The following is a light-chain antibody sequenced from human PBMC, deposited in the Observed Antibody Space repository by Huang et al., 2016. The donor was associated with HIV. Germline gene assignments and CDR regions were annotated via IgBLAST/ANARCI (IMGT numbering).Light chain of an antibody. CDR1: QSVSTW. V-gene: IGKV1-5*03. CDR2: EAF. Sequence: DIQMTQSSSTLSASVGDRVTIACRASQSVSTWLAWYQQKAGRAPNLLIYEAFTLESGVPSRFGGGGSGTDFTRTISSLQPDDFATYYCQQYKSFPWTFGQGTKVEV. CDR3: QQYKSFPWT. J-gene: IGKJ1*01.